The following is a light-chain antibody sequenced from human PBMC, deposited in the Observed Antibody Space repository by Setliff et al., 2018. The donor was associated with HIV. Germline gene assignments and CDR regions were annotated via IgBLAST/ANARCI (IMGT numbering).Light chain of an antibody. V-gene: IGLV2-14*01. CDR2: EVS. Sequence: LTQPASVSGSPGQSITISCTGTSSDVGGYNFVSWYQQHPGKAPKLMIYEVSNRPSGVSNRFSGSKSGNTASLTISGLQAEDEADYYCRSYTTSNTYVFGTGTDVTVL. CDR3: RSYTTSNTYV. J-gene: IGLJ1*01. CDR1: SSDVGGYNF.